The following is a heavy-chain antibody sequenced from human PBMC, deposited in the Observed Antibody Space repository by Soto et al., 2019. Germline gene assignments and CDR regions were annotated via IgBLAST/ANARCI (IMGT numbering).Heavy chain of an antibody. CDR2: ISYDGSNK. D-gene: IGHD6-19*01. V-gene: IGHV3-30*18. CDR3: AKDGGAVAGTWYYYYGMDV. Sequence: QVQLVESGGGVVQPGRSLRLSCAASGFTFSSYGMHWVRQAPGKGLEWVAVISYDGSNKYYADSVKGRFTISRDNSKNKLYLQMNSLRAEDTAVYYCAKDGGAVAGTWYYYYGMDVWGQGTTVTVSS. CDR1: GFTFSSYG. J-gene: IGHJ6*02.